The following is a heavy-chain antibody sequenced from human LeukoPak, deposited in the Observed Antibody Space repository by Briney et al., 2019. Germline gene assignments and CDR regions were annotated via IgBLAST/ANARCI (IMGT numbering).Heavy chain of an antibody. J-gene: IGHJ4*02. D-gene: IGHD3-22*01. Sequence: GGSLRLSCAASGFTFSSYGMHWVRQAPGKGLEWVAVISYDGSNKYYADSVKGRFTISRDNSKNTLYLQMNSLRAEDTAVYYCARVDYYDSSGYLYLVDYWGQGTLVTVSS. V-gene: IGHV3-30*03. CDR1: GFTFSSYG. CDR3: ARVDYYDSSGYLYLVDY. CDR2: ISYDGSNK.